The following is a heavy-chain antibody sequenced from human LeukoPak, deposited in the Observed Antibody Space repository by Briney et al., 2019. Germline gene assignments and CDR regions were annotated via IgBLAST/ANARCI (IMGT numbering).Heavy chain of an antibody. CDR3: TRQDRTIFGVVPFDY. J-gene: IGHJ4*02. CDR1: GFTFSGSA. V-gene: IGHV3-73*01. CDR2: IRSKANSYAT. D-gene: IGHD3-3*01. Sequence: GGSLRLSCAASGFTFSGSAMHWVRQASGKGLEWVGRIRSKANSYATAYAASVEGRFTISRDDSKNTAYLQMNSLKTEDTAVYYCTRQDRTIFGVVPFDYWGQGTLVTVSS.